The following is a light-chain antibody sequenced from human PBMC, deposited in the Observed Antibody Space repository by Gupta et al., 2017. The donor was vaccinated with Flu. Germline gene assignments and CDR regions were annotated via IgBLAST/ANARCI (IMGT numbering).Light chain of an antibody. V-gene: IGKV3-20*01. CDR2: GAS. Sequence: EIVLTQSPGTLSLSPGERATLSCRASQSVSSSYSAWYQQKPGQAPRLLIYGASSRATGIPDRFSGSGSGTDFTLTISRLEPEDFAVYYCQQEGSSPITFGQGTRLEIK. CDR3: QQEGSSPIT. CDR1: QSVSSSY. J-gene: IGKJ5*01.